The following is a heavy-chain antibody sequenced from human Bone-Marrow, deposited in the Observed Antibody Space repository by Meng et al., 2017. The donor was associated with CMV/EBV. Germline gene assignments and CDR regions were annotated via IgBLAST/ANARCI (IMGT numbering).Heavy chain of an antibody. J-gene: IGHJ4*02. V-gene: IGHV3-15*01. CDR1: GFTFSNAW. Sequence: GSLRLSCAASGFTFSNAWMSWVRQAPGKGLEWVGRIKSKTDGGTTDYAAPVKGRFTISRDDSKNTLYLQMNSLKTEDTAVYYCTTGRDGAGRWGFDYWGQGTRVTVSS. CDR3: TTGRDGAGRWGFDY. CDR2: IKSKTDGGTT. D-gene: IGHD1-26*01.